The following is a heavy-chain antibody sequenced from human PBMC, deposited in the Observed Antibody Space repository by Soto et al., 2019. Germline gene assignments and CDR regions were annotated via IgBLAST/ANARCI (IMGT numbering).Heavy chain of an antibody. V-gene: IGHV3-33*01. D-gene: IGHD2-21*02. CDR3: ARDYLAYCAGDCSYFDS. Sequence: QVQLVESGGGVVQPGRSLRLSCAASGFTFSSYGMYWVRQAPGKGLEWVAAIWYHGNNEYYADSVKGRFTISRDNSKNTLYLQMNSLRAEDTAVYYCARDYLAYCAGDCSYFDSWGQGTLVTVSS. CDR2: IWYHGNNE. J-gene: IGHJ4*02. CDR1: GFTFSSYG.